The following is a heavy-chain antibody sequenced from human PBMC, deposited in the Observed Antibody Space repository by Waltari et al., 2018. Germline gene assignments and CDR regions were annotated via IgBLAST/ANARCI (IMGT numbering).Heavy chain of an antibody. J-gene: IGHJ3*01. Sequence: QAQLMQSGAEVKKPGASVRVPCKPSGYTFSSYGITWVRQTPGQGLEWLGWISTYNGNRNYSQNLQGRISMTTDTYTTTAYMDLRSLRSDDTAVYYCIRGGPWQLVQGNPFDFWGQGTMVTVSS. D-gene: IGHD6-6*01. V-gene: IGHV1-18*01. CDR3: IRGGPWQLVQGNPFDF. CDR2: ISTYNGNR. CDR1: GYTFSSYG.